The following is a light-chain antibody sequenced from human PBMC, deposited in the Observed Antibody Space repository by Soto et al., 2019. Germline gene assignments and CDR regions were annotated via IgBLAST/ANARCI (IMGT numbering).Light chain of an antibody. CDR2: RNN. V-gene: IGLV1-47*01. Sequence: QPVLTQPPSASGAPGQRVTISCSGSNSNIGRDNVYWYQHLPGTTPKLLIYRNNQRPSGAPDRFSGFKSGTSASLAISGLRSEDESDYYCAAWDDSLSGVVFGGGTKLTVL. CDR1: NSNIGRDN. J-gene: IGLJ2*01. CDR3: AAWDDSLSGVV.